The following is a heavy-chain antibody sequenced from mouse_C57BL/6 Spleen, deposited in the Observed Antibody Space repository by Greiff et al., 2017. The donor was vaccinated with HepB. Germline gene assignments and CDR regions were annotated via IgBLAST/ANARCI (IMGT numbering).Heavy chain of an antibody. CDR3: ARNYGSSLDY. V-gene: IGHV1-42*01. CDR2: INPSTGGT. Sequence: VQLQQSGPELVKPGASVKISCKASGYSFTGYYMNWVKQSPEKSLEWIGEINPSTGGTTYNQKFKAKATLTVDKSSSTAYMQLKSLTSEDSAVYYCARNYGSSLDYWGQGTTRTVSS. CDR1: GYSFTGYY. D-gene: IGHD1-1*01. J-gene: IGHJ2*01.